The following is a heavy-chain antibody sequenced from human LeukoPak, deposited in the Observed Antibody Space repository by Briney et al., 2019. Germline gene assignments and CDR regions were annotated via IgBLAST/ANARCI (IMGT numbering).Heavy chain of an antibody. D-gene: IGHD3-10*01. Sequence: PGGSLRLSCAASGFTFSDHYMDWVRQAPGKGLEWVGRTRNKANGYTTEYAASVKGRFTISRDDSKNSLYLQMNSLKTEDTAVYYCARAVRYGSGSYLLYYFDYWGQGTLVTVSS. CDR1: GFTFSDHY. CDR2: TRNKANGYTT. J-gene: IGHJ4*02. V-gene: IGHV3-72*01. CDR3: ARAVRYGSGSYLLYYFDY.